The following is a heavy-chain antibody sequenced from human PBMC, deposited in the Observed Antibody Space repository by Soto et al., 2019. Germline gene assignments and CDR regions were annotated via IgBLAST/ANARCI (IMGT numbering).Heavy chain of an antibody. CDR1: GYTFTNYG. V-gene: IGHV1-18*01. CDR3: ARGTTSSWTF. CDR2: ITTYNDDT. J-gene: IGHJ4*02. Sequence: QVHLVQSATEVKKPGASVKVSCRASGYTFTNYGISWVRQAPGQGLEWMGWITTYNDDTNYAPKFQDRVTMTTDTPTSTAYMELRTLRSDDTAVYFCARGTTSSWTFWGQGTLVTVS. D-gene: IGHD6-13*01.